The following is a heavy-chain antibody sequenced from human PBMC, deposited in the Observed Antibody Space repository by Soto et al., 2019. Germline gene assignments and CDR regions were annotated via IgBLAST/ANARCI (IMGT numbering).Heavy chain of an antibody. Sequence: TLSLTCTVSGGAISSGGYYWSWIRQHPGTGLEWIGHISYSGSTYYNTSLKSRVTISVDTSRNQFSLIVNSVTAADTAVYYCARPEGIAVAGPYPYYYYYYGMDVWGQGTTVTVSS. V-gene: IGHV4-31*03. D-gene: IGHD6-19*01. CDR2: ISYSGST. CDR1: GGAISSGGYY. J-gene: IGHJ6*02. CDR3: ARPEGIAVAGPYPYYYYYYGMDV.